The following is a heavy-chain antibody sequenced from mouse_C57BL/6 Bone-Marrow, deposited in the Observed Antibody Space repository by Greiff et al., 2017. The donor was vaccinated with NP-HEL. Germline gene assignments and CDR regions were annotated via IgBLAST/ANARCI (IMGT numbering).Heavy chain of an antibody. CDR2: IDPSDSYT. D-gene: IGHD1-1*01. CDR1: GYTFTSYW. J-gene: IGHJ3*01. Sequence: QVHVKQPGAELVMPGASVKLSCKASGYTFTSYWMHWVKQRPGQGLEWIGEIDPSDSYTNYNQKFKGKSTLTVDKSSSTAYMQLSSLTSEDSAVYYCARDGNHAWFAYWGQGTLVTVSA. V-gene: IGHV1-69*01. CDR3: ARDGNHAWFAY.